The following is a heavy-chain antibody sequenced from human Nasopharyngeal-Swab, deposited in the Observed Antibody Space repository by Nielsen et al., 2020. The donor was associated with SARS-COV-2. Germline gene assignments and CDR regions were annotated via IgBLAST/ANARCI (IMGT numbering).Heavy chain of an antibody. J-gene: IGHJ6*02. V-gene: IGHV1-3*01. CDR1: GYTFTSYA. Sequence: ASVKVSCKASGYTFTSYAMHWVRQAPGQRLEWMGWINAGNGNTKYSQKFQGRVTITRDTSASTAYMELSSLRSEDTAVYYCARRGPSKGSGSYPQSYGMDVWGQGTTVTVSS. D-gene: IGHD3-10*01. CDR2: INAGNGNT. CDR3: ARRGPSKGSGSYPQSYGMDV.